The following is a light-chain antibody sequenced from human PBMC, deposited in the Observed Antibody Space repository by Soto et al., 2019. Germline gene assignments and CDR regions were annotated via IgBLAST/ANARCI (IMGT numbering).Light chain of an antibody. J-gene: IGKJ1*01. CDR1: QSVSIN. V-gene: IGKV3-15*01. CDR3: QQYNNWPPSWT. Sequence: IVMTQSPATLSVSPGERATLSCRASQSVSINIAWFQQKPGRPPSLLIYDASTRATGIPARFSGSGSGTEFTLAISSLQSDDFATYFCQQYNNWPPSWTFGQGTKLDIK. CDR2: DAS.